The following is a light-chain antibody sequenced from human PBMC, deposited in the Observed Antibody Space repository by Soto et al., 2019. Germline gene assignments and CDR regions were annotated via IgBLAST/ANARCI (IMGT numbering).Light chain of an antibody. CDR1: QSVSNNY. CDR2: GAS. J-gene: IGKJ5*01. Sequence: EIVLTQSPGTLSLSPVERATLSCRASQSVSNNYLAWYQQKPGQAPRLLIYGASNRATGIPARFSGSGSGTDFTLTISSLEPEDFAVYYCQQRSNWPTFGQGTRLEIK. CDR3: QQRSNWPT. V-gene: IGKV3-11*01.